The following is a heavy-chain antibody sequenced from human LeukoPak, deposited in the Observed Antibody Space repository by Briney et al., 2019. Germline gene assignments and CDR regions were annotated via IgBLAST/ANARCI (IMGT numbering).Heavy chain of an antibody. J-gene: IGHJ4*02. CDR3: ARDLTTVTTVGFDY. V-gene: IGHV1-69*04. Sequence: SVKVSCKASGGTFSSYAISWVRQAPGQGLEWVGRIIPILGIANYAQKFQGRVTITADKSTSTAYMELSSLRSEDTAVYYCARDLTTVTTVGFDYWGQGTLVTVSS. CDR1: GGTFSSYA. CDR2: IIPILGIA. D-gene: IGHD4-17*01.